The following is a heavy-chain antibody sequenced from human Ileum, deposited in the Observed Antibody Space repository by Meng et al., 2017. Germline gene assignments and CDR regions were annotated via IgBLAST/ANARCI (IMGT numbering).Heavy chain of an antibody. CDR2: TYYRSKWYS. D-gene: IGHD3-3*01. J-gene: IGHJ4*02. CDR1: GGSVSSNIAA. CDR3: ASGSGSLDY. V-gene: IGHV6-1*01. Sequence: APLQKSGPGLVKPSQTLSLTWAVSGGSVSSNIAAWNWIRQSPLRGLEWLGRTYYRSKWYSEYAVSVKSRISITPDTSKNQFSLQMNSVTPEDTAVYYCASGSGSLDYWGPGTLVTVSS.